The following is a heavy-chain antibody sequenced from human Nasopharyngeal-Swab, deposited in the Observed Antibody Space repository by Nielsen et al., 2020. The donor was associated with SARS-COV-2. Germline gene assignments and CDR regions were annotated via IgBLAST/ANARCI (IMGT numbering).Heavy chain of an antibody. CDR1: GFTFSSYS. Sequence: GESLKICCAASGFTFSSYSMNWVRQAPGEGLEWVSSISSSSSYIYYADSVKGRFTISRDNAKNSLYLQMNSLRAEDTAVYYCARTAAASENGMDVWGQGTTVTVS. CDR3: ARTAAASENGMDV. D-gene: IGHD2-2*01. CDR2: ISSSSSYI. J-gene: IGHJ6*02. V-gene: IGHV3-21*01.